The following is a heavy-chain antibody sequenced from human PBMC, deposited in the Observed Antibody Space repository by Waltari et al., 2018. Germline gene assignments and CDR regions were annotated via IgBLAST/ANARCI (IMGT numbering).Heavy chain of an antibody. CDR1: GGSISSGSYY. Sequence: QVQLQESGPGLVKPSQTLSLTCTVSGGSISSGSYYWSWIRQPAGKGLEWIGYIYTSGSTNYNPPLKSRVTIAVDTSKNQFSLKLSSVTAADTAVYYCARERGTYYYDSSGYYPWGQGTLVTVSS. V-gene: IGHV4-61*09. CDR2: IYTSGST. D-gene: IGHD3-22*01. J-gene: IGHJ5*02. CDR3: ARERGTYYYDSSGYYP.